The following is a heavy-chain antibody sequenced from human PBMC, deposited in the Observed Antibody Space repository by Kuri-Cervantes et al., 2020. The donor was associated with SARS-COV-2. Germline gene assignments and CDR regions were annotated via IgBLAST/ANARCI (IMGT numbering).Heavy chain of an antibody. CDR2: ISSSGSTI. CDR3: ARDGLAYCSGGSCYSDYHFDY. Sequence: GGSLRLSCAASGFTFSDYYMSWIRQAPGKGLEWVSYISSSGSTIYYADSVKGRFTISRDNAKNSLYLQMNSLRAEDTAVYYCARDGLAYCSGGSCYSDYHFDYWGQGTLVTVSS. J-gene: IGHJ4*02. CDR1: GFTFSDYY. D-gene: IGHD2-15*01. V-gene: IGHV3-11*04.